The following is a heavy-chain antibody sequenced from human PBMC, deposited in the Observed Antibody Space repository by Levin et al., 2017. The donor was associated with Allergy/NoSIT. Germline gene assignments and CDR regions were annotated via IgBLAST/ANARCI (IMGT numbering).Heavy chain of an antibody. CDR1: GGSISSSSYY. D-gene: IGHD6-13*01. J-gene: IGHJ4*02. Sequence: SQTLSLTCTVSGGSISSSSYYWGWIRQPPGKGLEWIGSIYYSGSTYYNPSLKSRVTISVDTSKNQFSLKLSSVTAADTAVYYCARLFIADYYFDYWGQGTLVTVSS. CDR3: ARLFIADYYFDY. CDR2: IYYSGST. V-gene: IGHV4-39*01.